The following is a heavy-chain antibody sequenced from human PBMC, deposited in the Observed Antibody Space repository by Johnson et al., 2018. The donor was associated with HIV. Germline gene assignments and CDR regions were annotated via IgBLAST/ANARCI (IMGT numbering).Heavy chain of an antibody. CDR3: ARGAYSSSWHASDASDI. Sequence: QVQLVESGGGLVKPGGSLRLSCVASGFTFSGYNMGWIRQAPGKGLECLSYISSSGSSTYYTDSVKGRLTISRDNARKSLYLQMNSLRAEDTALYYCARGAYSSSWHASDASDIWGQGTMVTVSS. CDR2: ISSSGSST. D-gene: IGHD6-13*01. V-gene: IGHV3-11*01. CDR1: GFTFSGYN. J-gene: IGHJ3*02.